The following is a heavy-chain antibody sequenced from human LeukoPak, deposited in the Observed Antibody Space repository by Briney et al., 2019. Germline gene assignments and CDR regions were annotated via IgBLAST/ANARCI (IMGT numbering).Heavy chain of an antibody. CDR1: GFTFSSYA. CDR3: AVRWYHDFWSGYRLPYYFDY. J-gene: IGHJ4*02. D-gene: IGHD3-3*01. CDR2: ISGSGGST. Sequence: GGSLRLSCAASGFTFSSYAMSWVRQAPGKGLEWVSAISGSGGSTYYADSVKGRFTISRDNSKNTLYLQMNSLRAEDTAVYYCAVRWYHDFWSGYRLPYYFDYWGQGTLVTVSS. V-gene: IGHV3-23*01.